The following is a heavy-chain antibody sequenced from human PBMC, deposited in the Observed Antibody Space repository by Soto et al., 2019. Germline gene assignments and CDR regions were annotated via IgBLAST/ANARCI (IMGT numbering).Heavy chain of an antibody. CDR2: INHSGST. D-gene: IGHD3-10*01. CDR1: GGSFSGYY. J-gene: IGHJ4*02. Sequence: KPSETLSLTCAVYGGSFSGYYWSWIRQPPGKGLEWIGEINHSGSTNYNPSLKSRVTISVDTSKNQFSLKLSSVTAADTAVYYCATQNRGYYGSGSYSYFDYWGQGTPVTVYS. CDR3: ATQNRGYYGSGSYSYFDY. V-gene: IGHV4-34*01.